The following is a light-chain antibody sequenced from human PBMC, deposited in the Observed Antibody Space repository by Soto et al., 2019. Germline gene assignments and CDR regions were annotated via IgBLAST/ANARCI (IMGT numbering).Light chain of an antibody. CDR3: SSYTTSSPHVV. Sequence: QSVLTQPVSVSGSPGQSITISCTGTSSDVGGYNYVSWYQQHPGKAPKLMIYDVSNRPSGVSNRFSGSKSGNTASLTISGLQAEDEADYYCSSYTTSSPHVVFGGGTKLTVL. CDR2: DVS. V-gene: IGLV2-14*01. CDR1: SSDVGGYNY. J-gene: IGLJ2*01.